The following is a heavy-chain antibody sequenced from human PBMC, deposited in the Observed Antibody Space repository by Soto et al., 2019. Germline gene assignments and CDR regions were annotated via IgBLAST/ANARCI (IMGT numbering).Heavy chain of an antibody. V-gene: IGHV4-59*08. CDR1: GGSISSYY. CDR2: VYYSGSI. CDR3: ARQAREGYNSAVY. J-gene: IGHJ4*02. Sequence: QVQLQESGPGLVKPSETLSLTCTVSGGSISSYYWNWIRQPPGKGLEWIGYVYYSGSISYNPSLKSRVTISLDTSKNQFSLKLSSVTAADTAVYYCARQAREGYNSAVYWGQGTLVTVSS. D-gene: IGHD5-12*01.